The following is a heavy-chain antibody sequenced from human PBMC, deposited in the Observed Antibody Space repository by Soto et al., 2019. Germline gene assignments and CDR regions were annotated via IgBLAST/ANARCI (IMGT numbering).Heavy chain of an antibody. J-gene: IGHJ4*02. V-gene: IGHV4-39*01. CDR1: GGSISSSSYY. CDR3: ARHLYYYSSGILYDIDI. CDR2: IYYSGST. Sequence: PSETLSLTCTVSGGSISSSSYYWGWIRQPPGKGLEWIGSIYYSGSTYYNPSLKSRVTISVDTSKNQFSLKLSSVTAADTAVYYCARHLYYYSSGILYDIDIWGQRTLVTVSS. D-gene: IGHD3-10*01.